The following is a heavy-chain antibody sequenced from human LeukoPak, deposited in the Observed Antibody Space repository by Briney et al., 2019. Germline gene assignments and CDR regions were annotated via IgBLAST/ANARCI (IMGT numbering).Heavy chain of an antibody. D-gene: IGHD3-22*01. J-gene: IGHJ6*03. CDR3: ALSNYYDSSGYPFWYYYYMDV. V-gene: IGHV1-2*02. CDR1: GYTFINYG. Sequence: ASVKVSCKASGYTFINYGISWVRQAPGQGLEWMGWINPNSGGTNYAQKFQGRVTMTRDTSISTAYMELSRLRSDDTAVYYCALSNYYDSSGYPFWYYYYMDVWGKGTTVTVSS. CDR2: INPNSGGT.